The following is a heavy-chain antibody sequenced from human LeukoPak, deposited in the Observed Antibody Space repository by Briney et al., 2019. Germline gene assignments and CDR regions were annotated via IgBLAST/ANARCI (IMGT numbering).Heavy chain of an antibody. D-gene: IGHD2-15*01. Sequence: SCKASGYTFTVYYTHWARHAPAKGREWLAFIRYDGSNKNYADSVKGRFTISRDNTKNSLYLQMNSLRAEDTAVYYCAKDGGSDPDSFDIWGQGTMVTVSS. V-gene: IGHV3-30*02. CDR3: AKDGGSDPDSFDI. CDR1: GYTFTVYY. CDR2: IRYDGSNK. J-gene: IGHJ3*02.